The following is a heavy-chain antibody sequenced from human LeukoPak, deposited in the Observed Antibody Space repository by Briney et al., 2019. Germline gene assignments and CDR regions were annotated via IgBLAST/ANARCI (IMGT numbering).Heavy chain of an antibody. V-gene: IGHV4-4*07. J-gene: IGHJ3*02. CDR3: ARDAYCGGDCDAFDI. Sequence: SETLSLTCAVYGGSFSGYYWSWIRQPAGKGLEWIGRIYTSGSTNYNPSLKSRVTMSVDTSKNQFSLKLSSVTAADTAVYYCARDAYCGGDCDAFDIWGQGTMVTVSS. CDR1: GGSFSGYY. CDR2: IYTSGST. D-gene: IGHD2-21*02.